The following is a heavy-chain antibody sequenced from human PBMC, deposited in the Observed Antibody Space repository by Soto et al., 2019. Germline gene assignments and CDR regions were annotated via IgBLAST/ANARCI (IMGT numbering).Heavy chain of an antibody. Sequence: VKISCKPSEVTFSSYTISWVRQAPGQGLEWMGRIIPILGIANYAQKFQGRVTITADKSTSTAYMELSSLISEDTAVYYCARDKRTIAARPFYYYYYMDVWGKGTTVTVSS. CDR2: IIPILGIA. J-gene: IGHJ6*03. CDR1: EVTFSSYT. V-gene: IGHV1-69*04. CDR3: ARDKRTIAARPFYYYYYMDV. D-gene: IGHD6-6*01.